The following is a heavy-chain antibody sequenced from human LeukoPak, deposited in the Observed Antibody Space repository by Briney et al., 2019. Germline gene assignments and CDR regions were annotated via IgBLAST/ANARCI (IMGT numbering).Heavy chain of an antibody. Sequence: GGSLRLSCAASGFTFSNYAMHWVRQAPGKGLEWMSVISYDGRNKYFADSVKGRFTLSRDNSKNTLYLQMNNLRAEDTAVYYCARAHNWKYGTFDYWGQGTLVTVSS. J-gene: IGHJ4*02. CDR2: ISYDGRNK. CDR3: ARAHNWKYGTFDY. V-gene: IGHV3-30*04. D-gene: IGHD1-7*01. CDR1: GFTFSNYA.